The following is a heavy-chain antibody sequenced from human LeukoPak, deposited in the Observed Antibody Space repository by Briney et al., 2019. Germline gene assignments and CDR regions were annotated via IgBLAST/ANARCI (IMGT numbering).Heavy chain of an antibody. D-gene: IGHD1-1*01. CDR2: IEGSGGTT. J-gene: IGHJ4*02. CDR1: GFTFSSYA. V-gene: IGHV3-23*01. CDR3: AKVRQAETTRPNFDY. Sequence: GASLRLSCAASGFTFSSYAMCWVRQAAGKGLEWVSGIEGSGGTTYYADSVKGRFTISRDNSRNTLFLQMNSLRAEDTGVYYCAKVRQAETTRPNFDYWGQGTLVTVSS.